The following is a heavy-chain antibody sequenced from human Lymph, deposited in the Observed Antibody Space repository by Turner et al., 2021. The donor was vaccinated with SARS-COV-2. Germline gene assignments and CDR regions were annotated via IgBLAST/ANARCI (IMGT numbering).Heavy chain of an antibody. J-gene: IGHJ6*02. CDR3: ARDRGGYGAYYYGMDV. V-gene: IGHV3-48*02. CDR1: GFTFISYS. D-gene: IGHD2-15*01. CDR2: ISISSSTI. Sequence: EVQMVESGGGLVQTGGSLRLSCAASGFTFISYSMNWVRHAPGKGLEWVSYISISSSTIYYADSVKVRFTISRDNAKNSLYLQMNSLRDEDTAVYYCARDRGGYGAYYYGMDVWGQGTTVTVSS.